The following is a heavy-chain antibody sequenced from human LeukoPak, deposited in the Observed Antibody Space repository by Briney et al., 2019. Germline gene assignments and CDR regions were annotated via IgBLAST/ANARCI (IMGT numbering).Heavy chain of an antibody. D-gene: IGHD2-2*01. Sequence: PSETLSLTCTVSGGSISSSSYYWGWLRQPPGKGLEWIGSIYYSGSTYYNPSLKSRVTISVDTSKNQFSLKLSSVTAADTAVYYCARVRGCSSTSCPRYCYYYMDVWGKGTTVTVSS. J-gene: IGHJ6*03. CDR1: GGSISSSSYY. CDR3: ARVRGCSSTSCPRYCYYYMDV. CDR2: IYYSGST. V-gene: IGHV4-39*07.